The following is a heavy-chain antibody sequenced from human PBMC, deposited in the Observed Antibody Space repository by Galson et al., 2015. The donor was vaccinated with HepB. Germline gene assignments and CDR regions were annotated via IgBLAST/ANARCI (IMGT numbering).Heavy chain of an antibody. CDR3: ARPSSSWYSAAASFFDY. V-gene: IGHV1-69*13. Sequence: SVKVSCKASGGTFSSYAISWVRQAPGQGLEWMGGIIPIFGTANYAQKFQGRVTITADESTSTAYMELSSLRSEDTAVYYCARPSSSWYSAAASFFDYWGQGTLVTVSS. J-gene: IGHJ4*02. D-gene: IGHD6-13*01. CDR1: GGTFSSYA. CDR2: IIPIFGTA.